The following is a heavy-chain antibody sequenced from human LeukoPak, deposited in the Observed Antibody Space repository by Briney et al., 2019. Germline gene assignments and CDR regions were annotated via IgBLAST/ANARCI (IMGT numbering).Heavy chain of an antibody. Sequence: ASVKVSCKASGYTFTGYYMHWVRQAPGQGLEWMGWINPNSGGTNYAQKFQGRVTMTGDTSISTAYMELSRLRSDDTAVYYCARDLPQYYYGSGSYWDWGQGTLVTVSS. CDR3: ARDLPQYYYGSGSYWD. CDR2: INPNSGGT. V-gene: IGHV1-2*02. J-gene: IGHJ4*02. D-gene: IGHD3-10*01. CDR1: GYTFTGYY.